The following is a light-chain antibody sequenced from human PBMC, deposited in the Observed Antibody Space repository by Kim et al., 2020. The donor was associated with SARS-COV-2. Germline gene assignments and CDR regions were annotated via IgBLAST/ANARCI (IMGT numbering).Light chain of an antibody. CDR2: KAS. V-gene: IGKV1-5*03. CDR1: QSISSW. J-gene: IGKJ1*01. CDR3: QQYNSYPWT. Sequence: DIQMTQSPSTLSASVGDRVTITCRASQSISSWLAWCQQKPGKTPNLLIYKASSLETRVPSRFSGSGSGTEFTLTISSLQPDDFATYYCQQYNSYPWTFGQGTKVDIK.